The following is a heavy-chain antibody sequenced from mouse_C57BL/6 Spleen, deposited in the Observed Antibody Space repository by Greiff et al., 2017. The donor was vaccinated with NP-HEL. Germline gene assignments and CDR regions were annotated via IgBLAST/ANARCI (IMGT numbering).Heavy chain of an antibody. V-gene: IGHV1-69*01. J-gene: IGHJ2*01. Sequence: QVQLQQSGAELVMPGASVKLSCKASGYTFTSYWMHWVKQRPGQGLEWIGEIDPSDSYTNYNQKFKGKSTLTVDKSSSTAYMQLSSLTSEDSAVYYCARNYYGSSYYLDYWGQGTTLTVSS. CDR1: GYTFTSYW. CDR2: IDPSDSYT. D-gene: IGHD1-1*01. CDR3: ARNYYGSSYYLDY.